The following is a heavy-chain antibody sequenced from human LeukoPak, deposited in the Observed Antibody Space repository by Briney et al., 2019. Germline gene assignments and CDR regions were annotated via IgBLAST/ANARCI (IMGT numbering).Heavy chain of an antibody. D-gene: IGHD3-10*01. CDR2: IFYSGST. CDR1: SGSISTSNYY. J-gene: IGHJ6*03. V-gene: IGHV4-39*07. Sequence: PSETLSLTCTVSSGSISTSNYYWGWVRQPPGKALEWIGNIFYSGSTYYSPSLKSRVTISLDTSRNQFSLKLNSVTAADTAVYYCARGRHGITMVRGARGDYYYMDVWGKGTTVTISS. CDR3: ARGRHGITMVRGARGDYYYMDV.